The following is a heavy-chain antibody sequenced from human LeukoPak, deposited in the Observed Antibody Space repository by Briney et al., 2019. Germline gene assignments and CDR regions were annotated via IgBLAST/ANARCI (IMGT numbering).Heavy chain of an antibody. Sequence: GASVKVSCKASGYTFTSYDINWVRQATGQGLEWMGWMNPNSGNTGYAQKFQGRVTITRNTSISTAYMELSSLRSEDTAVYYCARGGGTYYYDSRGYSRWYFDLWGRGTLVTVSS. CDR2: MNPNSGNT. D-gene: IGHD3-22*01. CDR3: ARGGGTYYYDSRGYSRWYFDL. J-gene: IGHJ2*01. CDR1: GYTFTSYD. V-gene: IGHV1-8*03.